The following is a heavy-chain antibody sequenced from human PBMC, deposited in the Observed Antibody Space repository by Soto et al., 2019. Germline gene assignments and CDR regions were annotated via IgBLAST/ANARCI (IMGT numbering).Heavy chain of an antibody. V-gene: IGHV4-59*01. Sequence: QVQLQESGPGLVKPSETLSLTCTVSGGSIRSYFWSWIRQPPGKGLEWIGSISYSGCANYNPALQSRLTISVDTSKNQFSLKLSSVTAADTAVYYCARSDSIEYCSGGSCTYDYWGHGTLVTVSS. CDR2: ISYSGCA. J-gene: IGHJ4*01. CDR3: ARSDSIEYCSGGSCTYDY. D-gene: IGHD2-15*01. CDR1: GGSIRSYF.